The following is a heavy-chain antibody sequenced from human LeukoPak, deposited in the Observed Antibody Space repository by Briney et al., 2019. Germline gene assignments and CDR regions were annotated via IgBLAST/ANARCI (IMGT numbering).Heavy chain of an antibody. V-gene: IGHV3-23*01. D-gene: IGHD1-14*01. Sequence: GGSLRLSCAASGFTFSSYAMSWVRQAPGKGLEWVSAISGSGGSTYYADSVKGRFTISRDNSKNTLYLQMNSLRAEDTAVYYCAKREPTRDYYCYYMDVWGKGTTVTVSS. J-gene: IGHJ6*03. CDR2: ISGSGGST. CDR3: AKREPTRDYYCYYMDV. CDR1: GFTFSSYA.